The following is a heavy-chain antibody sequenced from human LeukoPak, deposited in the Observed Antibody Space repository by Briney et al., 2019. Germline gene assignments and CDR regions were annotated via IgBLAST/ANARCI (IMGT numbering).Heavy chain of an antibody. Sequence: ASVKVSCKASGYTFAGYYMHWVRQAPGQGLEWMGWINPNSGGTNYAQKFQGRVTMTRDTSISTAYMELSRLRSDDTAVYYCARLYYYDSSGYYGFRIWFDPWGQGTLVTVSS. CDR3: ARLYYYDSSGYYGFRIWFDP. V-gene: IGHV1-2*02. J-gene: IGHJ5*02. CDR2: INPNSGGT. D-gene: IGHD3-22*01. CDR1: GYTFAGYY.